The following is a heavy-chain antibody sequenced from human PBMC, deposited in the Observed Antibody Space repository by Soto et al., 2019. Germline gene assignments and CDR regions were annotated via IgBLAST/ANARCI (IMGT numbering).Heavy chain of an antibody. V-gene: IGHV4-31*03. D-gene: IGHD5-12*01. Sequence: QVQLQESGPGLVKPSQTLSLTCTVSGGSISSGGYYWSWIRQHPGKGLEWIGYIYYSGSTYYNPSLKSRVTISXXTXKXXFSLKLSSVTAADTAVYYCARGWLQLEDPQGPVDYWGQGTLVTVSS. CDR3: ARGWLQLEDPQGPVDY. CDR2: IYYSGST. J-gene: IGHJ4*02. CDR1: GGSISSGGYY.